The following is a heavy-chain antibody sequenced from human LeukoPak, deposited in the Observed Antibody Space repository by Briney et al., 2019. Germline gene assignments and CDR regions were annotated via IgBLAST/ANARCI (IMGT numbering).Heavy chain of an antibody. V-gene: IGHV3-7*01. Sequence: PGGSLRLSCAASGFTFSNYWMSWVRQAPGKGLEWVANIKQDGSEKYYVDSVKGRFTISRDNAKNSLYLQMNSLRAEDTAVYYCAKEHYGSSGYYDYWGQGTLVTVSS. J-gene: IGHJ4*02. CDR2: IKQDGSEK. CDR1: GFTFSNYW. D-gene: IGHD3-22*01. CDR3: AKEHYGSSGYYDY.